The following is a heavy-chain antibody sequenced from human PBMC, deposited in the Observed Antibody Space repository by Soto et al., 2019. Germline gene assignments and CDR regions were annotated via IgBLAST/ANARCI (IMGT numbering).Heavy chain of an antibody. Sequence: SETLSLTCAVYGGSFSGYYWSWIRQPPGKGLEWIGEINHSGSTNYNPSLKSRVTISVDTSKNQFSLKLSSVTAADTAVYYCARGSVYYDFWSGYSGVYYGMDVWGQGTTVT. CDR3: ARGSVYYDFWSGYSGVYYGMDV. V-gene: IGHV4-34*01. CDR2: INHSGST. CDR1: GGSFSGYY. J-gene: IGHJ6*02. D-gene: IGHD3-3*01.